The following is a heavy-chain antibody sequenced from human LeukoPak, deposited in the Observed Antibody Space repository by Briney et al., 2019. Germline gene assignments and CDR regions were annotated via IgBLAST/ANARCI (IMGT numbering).Heavy chain of an antibody. CDR2: SDPNSGAA. Sequence: ASVKVSCKASGYTFTSYYIHWLRQAPGQGFEWMGWSDPNSGAAKYQHFQGRVTMTWDTSISTVYMELSSLRSDDTAVYYCARGGTGYSSGWLRAFDIWGQGTMVTVSS. CDR3: ARGGTGYSSGWLRAFDI. D-gene: IGHD6-19*01. V-gene: IGHV1-2*02. J-gene: IGHJ3*02. CDR1: GYTFTSYY.